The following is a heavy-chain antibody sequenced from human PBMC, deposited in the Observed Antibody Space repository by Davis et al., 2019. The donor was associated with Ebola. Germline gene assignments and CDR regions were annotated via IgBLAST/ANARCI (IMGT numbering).Heavy chain of an antibody. CDR3: ATRGEYCSGGSCYSYYYYGMDV. CDR2: INHSRST. D-gene: IGHD2-15*01. CDR1: GGPFSGYY. J-gene: IGHJ6*02. V-gene: IGHV4-34*01. Sequence: SETLSLTCAVYGGPFSGYYWSWVRQPPGKGLEWIGEINHSRSTNYNPSLKGRVTISVDTSKNQFSLKLTSVTAADTAVYYCATRGEYCSGGSCYSYYYYGMDVWGQGTTVTVSS.